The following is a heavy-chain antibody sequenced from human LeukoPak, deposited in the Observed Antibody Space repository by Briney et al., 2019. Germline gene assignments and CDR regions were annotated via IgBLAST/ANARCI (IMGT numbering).Heavy chain of an antibody. V-gene: IGHV1-18*01. J-gene: IGHJ6*02. CDR3: AREADSSSWFLSPEGMDV. CDR2: ISAYNGNT. Sequence: GASVNLCCNASGYTFTSYGISWDRHGPGPGLEWMGWISAYNGNTNYAQKLQGRVTMTTATSTSTAYMELRSLRSDDTAVYYCAREADSSSWFLSPEGMDVWGQGTTVTVSS. D-gene: IGHD6-13*01. CDR1: GYTFTSYG.